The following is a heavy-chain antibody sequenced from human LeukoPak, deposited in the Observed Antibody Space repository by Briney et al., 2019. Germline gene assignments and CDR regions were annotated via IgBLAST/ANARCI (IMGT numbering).Heavy chain of an antibody. V-gene: IGHV5-51*01. CDR3: ARHRPYSSGWRHFDY. J-gene: IGHJ4*02. CDR1: GYSFSSYW. CDR2: IYPGDSDT. D-gene: IGHD6-19*01. Sequence: GESLKISCKGSGYSFSSYWIAWVRQMPGKGLEWMGIIYPGDSDTRYSPSFQGQVTISADKSISTAYLQWSSLTASDTAMYYCARHRPYSSGWRHFDYWGQGTLVTVSS.